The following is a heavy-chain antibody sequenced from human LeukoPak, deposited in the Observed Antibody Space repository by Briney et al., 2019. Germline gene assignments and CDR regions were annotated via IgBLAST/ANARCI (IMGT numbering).Heavy chain of an antibody. J-gene: IGHJ4*02. Sequence: ASVTVSCKASGYTFTGYYMHWVRQAPGQGLEWMGWINPNSGGTNYAQKFQGRVTMTRDTSISTAYVGLSRLRSDDTAVYYCARKGGSSGYYYKDWGQGTLVTVSS. CDR2: INPNSGGT. V-gene: IGHV1-2*02. CDR3: ARKGGSSGYYYKD. CDR1: GYTFTGYY. D-gene: IGHD3-22*01.